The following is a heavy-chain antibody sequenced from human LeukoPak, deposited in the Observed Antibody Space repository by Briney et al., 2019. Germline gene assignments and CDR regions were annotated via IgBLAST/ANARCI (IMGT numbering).Heavy chain of an antibody. J-gene: IGHJ4*02. Sequence: GGSLRLSCAASGFTVSGNYMSWVRQAPGRGLEWVSVIYTGGNTYYADSVKGRFTISRDNAKNTLFLQMNSLRAEDTAVYYCARGRGWNLDYWGQGTLVTVSS. D-gene: IGHD6-19*01. CDR1: GFTVSGNY. V-gene: IGHV3-66*01. CDR2: IYTGGNT. CDR3: ARGRGWNLDY.